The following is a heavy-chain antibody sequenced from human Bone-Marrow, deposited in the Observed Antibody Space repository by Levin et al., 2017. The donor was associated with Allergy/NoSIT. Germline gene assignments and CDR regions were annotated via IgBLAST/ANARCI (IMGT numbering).Heavy chain of an antibody. CDR1: GFTFSSYG. Sequence: GGSLRLSCVASGFTFSSYGVHWVRQAPGKGLEWVSFISSGGSDIYYADSVKGRFTISRDNAKNSLYLQMNSLRVDDTAVYYCTREHDKGLLWFGEPGFDSWGQGTLVTVS. CDR2: ISSGGSDI. D-gene: IGHD3-10*01. J-gene: IGHJ4*02. V-gene: IGHV3-21*06. CDR3: TREHDKGLLWFGEPGFDS.